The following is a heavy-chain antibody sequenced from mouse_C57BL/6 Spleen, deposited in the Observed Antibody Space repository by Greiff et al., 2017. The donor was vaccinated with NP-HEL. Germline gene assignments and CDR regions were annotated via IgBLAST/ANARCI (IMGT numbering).Heavy chain of an antibody. Sequence: QVQLKESGPGLVAPSQSLSITCTVSGFSLTSYGVHWVRQPPGKGLEWLVVIWSDGSTTYNSALKSRLSISKDNSKSHVFLKMNSLQTDDTAMYYCARHQTLYYYGSSSYAMDYWGQGTSVTVSS. V-gene: IGHV2-6-1*01. CDR1: GFSLTSYG. D-gene: IGHD1-1*01. CDR2: IWSDGST. J-gene: IGHJ4*01. CDR3: ARHQTLYYYGSSSYAMDY.